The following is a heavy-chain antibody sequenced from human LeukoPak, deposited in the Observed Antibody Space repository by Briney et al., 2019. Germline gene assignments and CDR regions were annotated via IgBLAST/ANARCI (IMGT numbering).Heavy chain of an antibody. J-gene: IGHJ4*02. CDR1: VLTFSNAW. CDR2: ISGSGGST. V-gene: IGHV3-23*01. D-gene: IGHD2-2*01. Sequence: PGGSLRLSCAASVLTFSNAWMSWVRQAPGKGLEWVSAISGSGGSTYYTDSVKGRFTISRDNSKNTLYLQMNSLRAEDTAVYYCAKGDLGYCSSTNCNDYWGQGTLVTISS. CDR3: AKGDLGYCSSTNCNDY.